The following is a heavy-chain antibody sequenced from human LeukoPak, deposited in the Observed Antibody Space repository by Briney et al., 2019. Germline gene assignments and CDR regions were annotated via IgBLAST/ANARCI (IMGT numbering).Heavy chain of an antibody. J-gene: IGHJ4*02. CDR2: ISAYNGYT. V-gene: IGHV1-18*01. CDR3: ARDQGRGGTTVDY. D-gene: IGHD1-1*01. Sequence: ASVKSPCKASGYTFTTYGISWVRRPPGQGLERRGWISAYNGYTNYAQKLQDRVTMTTVTSTSTAYMELRSLRSDDTAVYYCARDQGRGGTTVDYWGQGTLVTVSS. CDR1: GYTFTTYG.